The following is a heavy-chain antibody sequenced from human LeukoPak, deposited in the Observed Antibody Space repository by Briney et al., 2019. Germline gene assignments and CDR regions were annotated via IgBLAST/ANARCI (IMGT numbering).Heavy chain of an antibody. CDR1: GYSFTSYW. D-gene: IGHD6-6*01. Sequence: GESLKISCKGSGYSFTSYWIGWVRQLPGKGLEWMGIIYPGDSDTRYSPSVQGKFTISADKSISTAYLQWSSLKASDTAMYYCARRGSSNWFDPWGQGTLVTVSS. CDR3: ARRGSSNWFDP. CDR2: IYPGDSDT. V-gene: IGHV5-51*01. J-gene: IGHJ5*02.